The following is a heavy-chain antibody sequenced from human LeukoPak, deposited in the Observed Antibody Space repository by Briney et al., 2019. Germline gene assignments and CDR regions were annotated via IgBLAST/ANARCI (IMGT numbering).Heavy chain of an antibody. CDR2: IYYSGSA. D-gene: IGHD3-10*01. V-gene: IGHV4-39*01. J-gene: IGHJ4*02. Sequence: SETLSLTCTVSGGSISSSSYYWGWIRQPPGKGLEWIGSIYYSGSAYYNPSLKSRVTISVDTSKNQFSLKLSSVTAADTAVYYCARCYYGSGSYYNFIDYWGQGTLVTVSS. CDR3: ARCYYGSGSYYNFIDY. CDR1: GGSISSSSYY.